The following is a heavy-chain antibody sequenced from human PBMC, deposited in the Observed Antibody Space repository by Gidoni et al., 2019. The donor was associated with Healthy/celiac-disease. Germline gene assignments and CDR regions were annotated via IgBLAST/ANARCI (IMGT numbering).Heavy chain of an antibody. CDR3: ARGKDYFDY. CDR1: GFTFSSYS. V-gene: IGHV3-21*01. CDR2: ISSSSSYI. J-gene: IGHJ4*02. Sequence: EVQLVESGGGLVKPGGYLRLSGAASGFTFSSYSMNWVRQAPGKGLECVSSISSSSSYIYYADSVKGRFTISRDNAKNSLYLQMNSLRAEDTAVYYCARGKDYFDYWGQGTLVTVSS.